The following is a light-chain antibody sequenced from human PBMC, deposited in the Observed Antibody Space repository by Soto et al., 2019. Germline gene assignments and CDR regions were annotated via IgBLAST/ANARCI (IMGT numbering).Light chain of an antibody. Sequence: QSALTQPPSASGSPGQSVTISCTGTSSDVGGYKYVSWYQQHPGKAPKLMIYEVSKRPSGVPDRFFGSKSGNTASLTVSGLQAEDEADYYCASYAARNNWVFGGGTKVTVL. CDR3: ASYAARNNWV. CDR1: SSDVGGYKY. V-gene: IGLV2-8*01. CDR2: EVS. J-gene: IGLJ3*02.